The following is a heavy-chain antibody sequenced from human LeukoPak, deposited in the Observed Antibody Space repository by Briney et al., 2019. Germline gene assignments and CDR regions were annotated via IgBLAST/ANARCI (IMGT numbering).Heavy chain of an antibody. D-gene: IGHD1-26*01. Sequence: GESLKISCKVSGYSFTSYRIAWVRQMPGKGLEWMGIIYPGDPDTRYSPSFQGQVTISADKSISTAYLQWSSLKASDTAMFYCARHPAIGSSGSYYFDYWGQGTLVTVSS. CDR1: GYSFTSYR. CDR3: ARHPAIGSSGSYYFDY. CDR2: IYPGDPDT. J-gene: IGHJ4*02. V-gene: IGHV5-51*01.